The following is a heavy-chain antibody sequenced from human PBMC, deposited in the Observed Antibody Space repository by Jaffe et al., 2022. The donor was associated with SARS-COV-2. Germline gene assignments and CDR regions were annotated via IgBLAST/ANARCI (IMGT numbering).Heavy chain of an antibody. CDR2: ISWKSGSI. D-gene: IGHD3-10*01. V-gene: IGHV3-9*01. J-gene: IGHJ6*03. CDR3: AKDIKARLYGSGSFMDV. CDR1: GFTFDDYA. Sequence: EVQLVESGGGLVQPGRSLRLSCAASGFTFDDYAMHWVRQAPGKGLEWVSGISWKSGSIGYADSVKGRFTISRDNAKKSLYLEMNSLRAEDTALYYCAKDIKARLYGSGSFMDVWGKGTTVTVSS.